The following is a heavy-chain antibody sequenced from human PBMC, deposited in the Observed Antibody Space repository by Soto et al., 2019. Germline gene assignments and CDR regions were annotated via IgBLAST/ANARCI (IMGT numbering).Heavy chain of an antibody. Sequence: GAPVKGSCKASGYTFTSYYMHWVRQAPGQGLEWMGIINPSGGSTSYAQKFQGRVTMTRDMSTSTVYMELSSLRSEDTAVYYCARDFHSVAVAYDYWGQGTLVTVS. CDR1: GYTFTSYY. V-gene: IGHV1-46*01. CDR2: INPSGGST. D-gene: IGHD6-19*01. J-gene: IGHJ4*02. CDR3: ARDFHSVAVAYDY.